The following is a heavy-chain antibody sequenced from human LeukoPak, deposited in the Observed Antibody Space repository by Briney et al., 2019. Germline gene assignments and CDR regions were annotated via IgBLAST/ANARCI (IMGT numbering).Heavy chain of an antibody. CDR2: IIGSAANT. J-gene: IGHJ4*01. V-gene: IGHV3-23*01. CDR1: GLTVSSYA. CDR3: AKYTSGTSYRGLDQ. Sequence: TGGSLRLSCGASGLTVSSYAMSWVRQAPGKGLEWVSTIIGSAANTYYADSVKGRFTISRDDSKNTVYLQMNSLRAEDTAVYSCAKYTSGTSYRGLDQWGHGTLVTVSS. D-gene: IGHD3-10*01.